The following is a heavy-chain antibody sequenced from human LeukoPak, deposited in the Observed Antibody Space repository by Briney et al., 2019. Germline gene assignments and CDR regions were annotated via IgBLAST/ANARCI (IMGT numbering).Heavy chain of an antibody. D-gene: IGHD1-26*01. Sequence: GGSLRLSCAASGFTFSSYAMSWVRQAPGKGLEWVSVISGSGGSTYYADSLKGRFTISRDNSKNTLYLQMNNLRAEDTAVYYCSRSSGTYYNGQDYWGQGTLVTVSS. V-gene: IGHV3-23*01. CDR2: ISGSGGST. CDR1: GFTFSSYA. J-gene: IGHJ4*02. CDR3: SRSSGTYYNGQDY.